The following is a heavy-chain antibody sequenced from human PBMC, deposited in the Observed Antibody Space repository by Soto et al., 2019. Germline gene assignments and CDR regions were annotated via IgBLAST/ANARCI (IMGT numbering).Heavy chain of an antibody. V-gene: IGHV3-23*01. J-gene: IGHJ3*02. CDR2: ISGSGGST. Sequence: GGSLRLSCAASGFTFSSYAMSWVRQAPGKGLEWVSAISGSGGSTYYADSVKGRFTISRDNSKNTLYLQMNSLRAEDTAVYYCAKTILYCSGGSCYSNAFDIWGQGTMVTVSS. CDR1: GFTFSSYA. CDR3: AKTILYCSGGSCYSNAFDI. D-gene: IGHD2-15*01.